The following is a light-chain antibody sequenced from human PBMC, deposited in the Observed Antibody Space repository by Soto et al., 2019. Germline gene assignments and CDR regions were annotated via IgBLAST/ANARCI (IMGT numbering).Light chain of an antibody. CDR2: EVS. V-gene: IGLV2-14*01. J-gene: IGLJ1*01. Sequence: QSVLTQPASVSGSPGQSITISCTGTSSDVGGYKYVSWYQQHPGKAPKLMIYEVSNRPSGASNRFSGSKSGNTASLTISGLQAEDEADYYCTSYTSSSFYVFGTGTKVT. CDR3: TSYTSSSFYV. CDR1: SSDVGGYKY.